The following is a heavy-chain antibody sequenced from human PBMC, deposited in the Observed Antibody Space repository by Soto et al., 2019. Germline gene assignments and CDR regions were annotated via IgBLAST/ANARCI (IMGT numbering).Heavy chain of an antibody. Sequence: GESLRVWWRGAGYSFASYGSGWVRQMPGKGLEWMGIIYPGDSDTRYSPSFQGQVTISADKSISTAYLQWSSLKASDTAMYYCASYYYGSGTHYWGQGTLVTVSS. CDR2: IYPGDSDT. J-gene: IGHJ4*02. CDR3: ASYYYGSGTHY. D-gene: IGHD3-10*01. CDR1: GYSFASYG. V-gene: IGHV5-51*01.